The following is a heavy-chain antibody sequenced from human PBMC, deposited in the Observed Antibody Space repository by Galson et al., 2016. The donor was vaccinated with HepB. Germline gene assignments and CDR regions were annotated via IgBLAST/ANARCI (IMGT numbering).Heavy chain of an antibody. V-gene: IGHV5-10-1*01. Sequence: QSGAEVKKPGESLRISCKASGSSFTFNWINWVRQMPGKGLQWMGRIDPSDSYTNYNPSFQGHVTFSVDKSTSTAYLQWSSLRPSDTAMYYCAAPHRSSGYYSPGDFWGQGTLVTVSS. CDR3: AAPHRSSGYYSPGDF. CDR2: IDPSDSYT. J-gene: IGHJ4*02. D-gene: IGHD3-22*01. CDR1: GSSFTFNW.